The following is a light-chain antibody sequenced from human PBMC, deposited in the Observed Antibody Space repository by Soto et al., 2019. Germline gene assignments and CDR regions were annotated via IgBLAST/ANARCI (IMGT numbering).Light chain of an antibody. CDR2: GAS. CDR1: QSVSSN. CDR3: QQYNNWPPT. J-gene: IGKJ1*01. V-gene: IGKV3-15*01. Sequence: EIVMTQSPATLSVSPGERATLSWVASQSVSSNLAWYQQKPGQAPRLLIYGASTRATGIPARFSGSGSGTEFTLTISSLQSEDFAVYYCQQYNNWPPTCGQGTKGDI.